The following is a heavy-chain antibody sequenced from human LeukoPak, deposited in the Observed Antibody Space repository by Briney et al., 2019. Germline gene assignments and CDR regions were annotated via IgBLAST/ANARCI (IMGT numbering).Heavy chain of an antibody. J-gene: IGHJ4*02. Sequence: SETLSLTCSVSGGSVSSGSYYWSWIRQPPGKGLEWIGYIYYSGSTNYNPSLKSRVTISVDTSKNQFSLKLSSVTAADTAVYYCARAGVPFSLRSSFDYWGQGTLVTVSS. CDR3: ARAGVPFSLRSSFDY. D-gene: IGHD6-6*01. CDR2: IYYSGST. CDR1: GGSVSSGSYY. V-gene: IGHV4-61*01.